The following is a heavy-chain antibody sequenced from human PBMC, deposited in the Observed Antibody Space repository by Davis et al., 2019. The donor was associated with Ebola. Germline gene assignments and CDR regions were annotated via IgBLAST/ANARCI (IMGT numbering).Heavy chain of an antibody. CDR3: ARDPYSRYGNYYYGMDV. CDR1: GFTFSSYW. V-gene: IGHV3-7*03. CDR2: IKQEGSEK. Sequence: GESLKIPCAASGFTFSSYWMSWVRQAPGKGLEWVANIKQEGSEKYYVDSVKGRFTISRDNAKNSLYLQMNSLRAEDTAVYYCARDPYSRYGNYYYGMDVWGQGTTVTVSS. D-gene: IGHD6-13*01. J-gene: IGHJ6*02.